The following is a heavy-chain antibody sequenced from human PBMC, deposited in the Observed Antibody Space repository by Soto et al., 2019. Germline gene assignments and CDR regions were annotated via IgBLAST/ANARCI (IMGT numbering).Heavy chain of an antibody. CDR3: ARDNRANDVGRFDP. CDR1: GSPISSYD. D-gene: IGHD1-1*01. Sequence: SETLSLTCTVSGSPISSYDCSWIRQSAGKGLEWIGRLYLSGTPNYNPSLKSRVTMSVDRSKNQFSLRLSSVTAADTAVYYCARDNRANDVGRFDPLGQGTLVTVSS. V-gene: IGHV4-4*07. J-gene: IGHJ5*02. CDR2: LYLSGTP.